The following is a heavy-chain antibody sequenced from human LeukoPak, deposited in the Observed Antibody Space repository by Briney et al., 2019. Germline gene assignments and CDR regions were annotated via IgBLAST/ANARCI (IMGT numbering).Heavy chain of an antibody. CDR2: IKQDGSEK. Sequence: PGGSLRLSCAASGFTFSSYWMSWVRQAPGKGLEWVANIKQDGSEKNYVDPVKGRFTISRDNAKNSLYLQMNSLRAEDTAVYYCARAPYYYDSSGYGYWGQGTLVTVSS. CDR1: GFTFSSYW. J-gene: IGHJ4*02. V-gene: IGHV3-7*01. D-gene: IGHD3-22*01. CDR3: ARAPYYYDSSGYGY.